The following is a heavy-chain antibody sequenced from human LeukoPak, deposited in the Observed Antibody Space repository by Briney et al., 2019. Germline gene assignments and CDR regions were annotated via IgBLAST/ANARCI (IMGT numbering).Heavy chain of an antibody. CDR1: GYTFTGYY. D-gene: IGHD2-2*01. V-gene: IGHV1-18*04. CDR2: ISAYNGNT. CDR3: ARACSSTSCYLGSRYYYYGMDV. Sequence: SVKVSCKASGYTFTGYYMHWVRQAPGQGLEWMGWISAYNGNTNYAQKLQGRVTMTTDTSTSTAYMELRSLRSDDTAVYYCARACSSTSCYLGSRYYYYGMDVWGQGTTVTVSS. J-gene: IGHJ6*02.